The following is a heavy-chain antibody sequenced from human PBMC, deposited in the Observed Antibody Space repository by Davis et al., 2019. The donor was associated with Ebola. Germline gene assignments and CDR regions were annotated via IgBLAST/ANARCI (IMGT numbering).Heavy chain of an antibody. V-gene: IGHV5-51*01. J-gene: IGHJ4*02. D-gene: IGHD3-16*02. CDR2: IYPGDSDT. CDR1: GYSFTSYW. Sequence: GESLKISCKGSGYSFTSYWIGWMRQMPGKGLEWMGIIYPGDSDTRYSPSFQGQVTISADKSISTAYLQWSSLKASDTAMYYCARQTGGYDYIWGSYRLDFDYWGQGTLVTVSS. CDR3: ARQTGGYDYIWGSYRLDFDY.